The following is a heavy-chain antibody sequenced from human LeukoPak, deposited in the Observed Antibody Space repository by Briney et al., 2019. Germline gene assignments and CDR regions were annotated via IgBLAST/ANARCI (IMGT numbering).Heavy chain of an antibody. CDR3: ARETLGTSKIDH. D-gene: IGHD3-16*01. Sequence: SETLSLTCTVSGASISSSGFSWAWIRQPPGKGPDWIGSIHYSGRTTYNPSPSLKSRVTISADTSKNQYSLEVSSVTAADTAVYYCARETLGTSKIDHWGQGTLVTVSS. J-gene: IGHJ4*02. CDR2: IHYSGRT. CDR1: GASISSSGFS. V-gene: IGHV4-39*02.